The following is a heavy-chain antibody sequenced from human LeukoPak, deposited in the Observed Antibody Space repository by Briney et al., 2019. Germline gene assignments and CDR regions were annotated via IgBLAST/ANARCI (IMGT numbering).Heavy chain of an antibody. J-gene: IGHJ4*02. Sequence: SETLSLTRTVSGGSISSGSYHWSWIRQPAGKGLEWIGRIYTSGSTNYNPSLKSRVTISGDTSKNQFSLKLSSVTAADTAVYYCARLRGGYNGGGVDYWGQGTLVTVSS. CDR3: ARLRGGYNGGGVDY. CDR2: IYTSGST. CDR1: GGSISSGSYH. D-gene: IGHD5-24*01. V-gene: IGHV4-61*02.